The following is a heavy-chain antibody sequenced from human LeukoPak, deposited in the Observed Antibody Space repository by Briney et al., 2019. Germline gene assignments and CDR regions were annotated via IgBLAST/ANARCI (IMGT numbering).Heavy chain of an antibody. Sequence: PGGSLRLSCAAAGLTFSSYEMYWVRQAPGKGLEWVSYISGSGETIYYADSVKGRFTISRDNANKSLCLHMSSLRVEDTAIYYCIPPAAGLRRTISTEYFQHWGQGALVTVSS. CDR1: GLTFSSYE. CDR2: ISGSGETI. J-gene: IGHJ1*01. V-gene: IGHV3-48*03. CDR3: IPPAAGLRRTISTEYFQH. D-gene: IGHD6-13*01.